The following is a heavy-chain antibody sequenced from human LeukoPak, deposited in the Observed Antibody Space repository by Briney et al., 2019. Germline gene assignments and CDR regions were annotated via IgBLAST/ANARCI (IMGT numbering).Heavy chain of an antibody. V-gene: IGHV1-18*04. Sequence: GASVKVSCKASGYIFTGYHIHWVRQAPGQGVEWMGWISAYNGNTKYALKLQGRVTMTTDTSTSTAYMELRSLRSDDTAVYYCARDESSGSYYFDYWGQGTLVTVSS. CDR2: ISAYNGNT. D-gene: IGHD1-26*01. CDR3: ARDESSGSYYFDY. CDR1: GYIFTGYH. J-gene: IGHJ4*02.